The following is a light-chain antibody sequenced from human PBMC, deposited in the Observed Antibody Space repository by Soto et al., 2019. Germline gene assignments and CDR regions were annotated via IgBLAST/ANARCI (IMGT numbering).Light chain of an antibody. Sequence: QSVLTQPASVSGSPGQSITISCTGTSSDVGGYNFVSWYQQHPGNAPKLIIHEVLNRPSGVSSRFSGSKSGNTASLTISGLQAEDDAVYYCGSHSASSHWVFGGGTKLTVL. V-gene: IGLV2-14*03. J-gene: IGLJ3*02. CDR2: EVL. CDR1: SSDVGGYNF. CDR3: GSHSASSHWV.